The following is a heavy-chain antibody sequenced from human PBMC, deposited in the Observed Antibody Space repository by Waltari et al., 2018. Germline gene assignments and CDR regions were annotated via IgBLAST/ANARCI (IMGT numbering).Heavy chain of an antibody. CDR2: INAGNGNT. Sequence: QVQLVQSGAEGKKPGASVKVSCKASGYTFTSYAMHWGRQAPGQRLEWMGWINAGNGNTKYSQKFQGRVTITRDTSASTAYMELSSLRSEDTAVYYCARESSGWNFDYWGQGTLVTVSS. J-gene: IGHJ4*02. CDR1: GYTFTSYA. CDR3: ARESSGWNFDY. D-gene: IGHD6-19*01. V-gene: IGHV1-3*01.